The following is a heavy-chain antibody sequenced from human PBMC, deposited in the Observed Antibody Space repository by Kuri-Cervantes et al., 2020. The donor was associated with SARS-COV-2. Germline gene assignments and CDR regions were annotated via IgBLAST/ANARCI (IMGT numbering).Heavy chain of an antibody. Sequence: GESLKISCAASGFTFSSYAMHWVRQAPGEGLEWVAVISYDGSNKYYADSVKGRFTISRDNSKNTLYLQMNSLRAEDTAVYYCVRVGAYSGYDFDSWGQGTLVTVSS. CDR2: ISYDGSNK. J-gene: IGHJ4*02. D-gene: IGHD5-12*01. CDR1: GFTFSSYA. V-gene: IGHV3-30-3*01. CDR3: VRVGAYSGYDFDS.